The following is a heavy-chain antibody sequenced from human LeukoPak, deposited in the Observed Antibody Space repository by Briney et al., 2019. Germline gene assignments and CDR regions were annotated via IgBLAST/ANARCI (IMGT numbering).Heavy chain of an antibody. CDR1: GYTFTNYA. CDR3: ARVSGYSYGDFDY. V-gene: IGHV1-3*03. D-gene: IGHD5-18*01. Sequence: GASVKVSCKASGYTFTNYAMHWVRQAPGQRLEWMGWINAANGNTKYSQESQGRVTITRDTSASTAYMELSSLRSEDMAVYYCARVSGYSYGDFDYWGQGTLVTVSS. J-gene: IGHJ4*02. CDR2: INAANGNT.